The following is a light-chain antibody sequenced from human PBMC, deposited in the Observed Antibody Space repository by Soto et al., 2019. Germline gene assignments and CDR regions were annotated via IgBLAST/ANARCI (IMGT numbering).Light chain of an antibody. CDR1: SSDVGGYNY. Sequence: QSVLTQPASVSGSPGQSITISCTGTSSDVGGYNYVSWYQQHPGKAPKLMIYEVSNRPSGVSNRFSGSKSGNTASLTISGLQAEDEAHYYCSSYTSSILYVFGTGPKVTVL. CDR2: EVS. CDR3: SSYTSSILYV. J-gene: IGLJ1*01. V-gene: IGLV2-14*01.